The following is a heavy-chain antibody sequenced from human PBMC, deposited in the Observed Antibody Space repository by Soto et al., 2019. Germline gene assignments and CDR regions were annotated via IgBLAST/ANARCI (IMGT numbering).Heavy chain of an antibody. CDR1: GGSISSYY. Sequence: SETLSLTCTVSGGSISSYYWSWIRQPPGKGLEWIGHIYYSGSTNYNPSLKSRVTISVDTSKNQFSLKLSSVTAADTAVYYCARNILTPLWSLYYFDYWGQGTLVTVSS. V-gene: IGHV4-59*08. CDR2: IYYSGST. D-gene: IGHD3-9*01. CDR3: ARNILTPLWSLYYFDY. J-gene: IGHJ4*02.